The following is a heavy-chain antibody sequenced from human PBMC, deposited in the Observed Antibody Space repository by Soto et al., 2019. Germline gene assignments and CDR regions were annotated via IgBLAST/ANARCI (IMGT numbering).Heavy chain of an antibody. V-gene: IGHV1-8*01. CDR2: INPNSGNT. CDR1: GYTFTSYD. Sequence: ASVKVSCKASGYTFTSYDINWVRQATGQGLERMGWINPNSGNTNYAQKFQGRVTMTRNTSISTAYMELSRLRSDDTAVYYCARADIAAAGIDYYYYMDVWGKGTTVTVSS. D-gene: IGHD6-13*01. J-gene: IGHJ6*03. CDR3: ARADIAAAGIDYYYYMDV.